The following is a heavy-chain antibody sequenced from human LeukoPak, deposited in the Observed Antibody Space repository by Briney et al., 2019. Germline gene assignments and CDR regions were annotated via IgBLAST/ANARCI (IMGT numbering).Heavy chain of an antibody. V-gene: IGHV1-18*01. CDR1: GYTFTSYA. D-gene: IGHD3-22*01. CDR2: ISAYNGNT. J-gene: IGHJ4*02. CDR3: AREEGDPHYYDSSGYVRD. Sequence: GASVKVSCKASGYTFTSYAMNWVRQAPGQGLEWMGWISAYNGNTNYAQKLQGRVTMTTDTSTSTAYMELRSLRSDDTAVYYCAREEGDPHYYDSSGYVRDWGQGTLVTVSS.